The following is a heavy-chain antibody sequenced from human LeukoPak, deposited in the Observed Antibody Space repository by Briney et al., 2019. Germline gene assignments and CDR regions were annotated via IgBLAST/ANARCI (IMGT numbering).Heavy chain of an antibody. Sequence: GASLTLACAPAASTFSNYAMGWGRQVPGKGLEWVSGISGYGGSTDYAESVKGRFTISRDNSRNTLYLQINSLRAEDTAVYYCAKDLLWEGYFDYWGQGTLVIVS. CDR2: ISGYGGST. V-gene: IGHV3-23*01. D-gene: IGHD1-26*01. J-gene: IGHJ4*02. CDR3: AKDLLWEGYFDY. CDR1: ASTFSNYA.